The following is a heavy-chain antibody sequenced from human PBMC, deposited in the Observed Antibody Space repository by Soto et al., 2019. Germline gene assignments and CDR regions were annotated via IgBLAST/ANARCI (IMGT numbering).Heavy chain of an antibody. CDR2: IYYSGST. V-gene: IGHV4-31*03. J-gene: IGHJ6*02. Sequence: PSETLSLTCTVSGGSISSGGYYWSWIRQHPGKGLEWIGYIYYSGSTYYNPSLKSRVTISVDTSKNQFSLKLSSVTAADTAVYYCARVPPDFWSGYYYALYGMDVWGQGTTVTAS. D-gene: IGHD3-3*01. CDR1: GGSISSGGYY. CDR3: ARVPPDFWSGYYYALYGMDV.